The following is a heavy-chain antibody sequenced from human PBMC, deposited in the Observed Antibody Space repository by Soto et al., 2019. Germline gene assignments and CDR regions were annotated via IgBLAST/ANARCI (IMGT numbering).Heavy chain of an antibody. CDR1: GFTFSSYD. V-gene: IGHV3-13*01. CDR2: IGTAGDT. Sequence: GGSLRLSCAASGFTFSSYDMHWVRQATGKGLEWVSAIGTAGDTYYPGSVKGRFTISRENAKNSLYLQMNSLRAEDTAVYYCARGVRVGIDYYCYGMDVWGQGTTVTVSS. CDR3: ARGVRVGIDYYCYGMDV. J-gene: IGHJ6*02. D-gene: IGHD2-8*02.